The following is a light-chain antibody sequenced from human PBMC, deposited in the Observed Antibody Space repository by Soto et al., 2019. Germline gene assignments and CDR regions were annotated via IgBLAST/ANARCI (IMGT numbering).Light chain of an antibody. V-gene: IGKV1-9*01. CDR2: AAS. Sequence: DIQLTQSPSFLSASVGDRVTITCRASQGISSYLAWYQQKPGKAPKLLIYAASTLQSGVPSRFSGSGSGTEFTLTISSLQPEDFAIYYCQQLNSYPLTCGQGTRLEIK. J-gene: IGKJ5*01. CDR1: QGISSY. CDR3: QQLNSYPLT.